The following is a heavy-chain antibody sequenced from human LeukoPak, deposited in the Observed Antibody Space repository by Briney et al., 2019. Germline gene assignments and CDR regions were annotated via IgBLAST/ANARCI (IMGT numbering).Heavy chain of an antibody. J-gene: IGHJ4*02. Sequence: PSETLSLTCTVSGYSISSGYYWGWIRQPPGKGLEWIGSIYHSGSTYYNPSLKSRVTISVNTSKNQFSLKLSFVTAAGTAVYYCARRIVGATTGDYFDYWGQGTLVTVSS. CDR1: GYSISSGYY. V-gene: IGHV4-38-2*02. D-gene: IGHD1-26*01. CDR3: ARRIVGATTGDYFDY. CDR2: IYHSGST.